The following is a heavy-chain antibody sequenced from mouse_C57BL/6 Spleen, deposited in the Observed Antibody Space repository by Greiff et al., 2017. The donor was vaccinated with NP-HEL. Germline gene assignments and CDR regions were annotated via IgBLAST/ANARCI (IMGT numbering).Heavy chain of an antibody. Sequence: EVQLQQSGPELVKPGASVKMSCKASGYTFTDYNMHWVKQSHGKSLEWIGYINPNNGGTSYNQKFKGKATLTVNKSSSTAYMELRSLTSEDSAVYYCHLCYYGNEGFAYWGQGTLVTVSA. D-gene: IGHD2-1*01. CDR2: INPNNGGT. V-gene: IGHV1-22*01. CDR1: GYTFTDYN. J-gene: IGHJ3*01. CDR3: HLCYYGNEGFAY.